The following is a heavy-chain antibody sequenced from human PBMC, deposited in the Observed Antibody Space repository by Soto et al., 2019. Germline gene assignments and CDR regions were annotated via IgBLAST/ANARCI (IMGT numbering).Heavy chain of an antibody. CDR1: GDSITSGDYY. CDR3: ASFVGLLWGGVAPAESWGSYYFDN. Sequence: VQLQESGPGLVKPSQTLSLTCTVSGDSITSGDYYWSWIRQPPGKGLEWIGYIYYSGNTNYNPSLKSRVIMSVATSKSQLSLKLTSVTAADTAVYYCASFVGLLWGGVAPAESWGSYYFDNWGQGTLVTVSS. V-gene: IGHV4-30-4*01. CDR2: IYYSGNT. D-gene: IGHD6-13*01. J-gene: IGHJ4*02.